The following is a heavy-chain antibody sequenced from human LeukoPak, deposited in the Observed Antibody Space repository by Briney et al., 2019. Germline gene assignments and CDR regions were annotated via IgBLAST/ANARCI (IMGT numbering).Heavy chain of an antibody. Sequence: SETLSLTCTVPGGSVSSGSYYWSWIRQPPGKGLEWIGYIYYTGSTSYNPSLKTRITMSVDTSKNQFSLKLNSVTAADTAVYYCARFDYGSGAYYINQWGQGTLVTVSS. CDR3: ARFDYGSGAYYINQ. CDR2: IYYTGST. D-gene: IGHD3-10*01. V-gene: IGHV4-61*01. J-gene: IGHJ4*02. CDR1: GGSVSSGSYY.